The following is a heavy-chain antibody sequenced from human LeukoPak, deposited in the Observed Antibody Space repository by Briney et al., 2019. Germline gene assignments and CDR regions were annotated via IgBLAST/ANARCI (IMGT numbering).Heavy chain of an antibody. D-gene: IGHD1-26*01. CDR1: GGSFSGYY. Sequence: SETLSLTCAVYGGSFSGYYWSWIRQPPGKGLEWIGYIYYSGNTNYNPSLKSRVTISVDTSKNQFSLKLSSATAADTAVYYCARGGGSYRLGFDYWGQGTLVTVSS. J-gene: IGHJ4*02. CDR2: IYYSGNT. CDR3: ARGGGSYRLGFDY. V-gene: IGHV4-59*01.